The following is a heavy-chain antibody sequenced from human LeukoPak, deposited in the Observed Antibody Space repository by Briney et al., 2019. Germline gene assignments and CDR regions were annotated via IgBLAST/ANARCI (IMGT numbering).Heavy chain of an antibody. J-gene: IGHJ4*02. D-gene: IGHD1-20*01. Sequence: GGSLRLSCAASGFTFSDYYMSCIRQAPGKGLEWVSYISSSGSTIYYADSVKGRFTISRDNAKNSLYLQMNSLRAEDTAVYYCARANYNWNYVDYWGQGTLVTVSS. CDR1: GFTFSDYY. CDR3: ARANYNWNYVDY. CDR2: ISSSGSTI. V-gene: IGHV3-11*04.